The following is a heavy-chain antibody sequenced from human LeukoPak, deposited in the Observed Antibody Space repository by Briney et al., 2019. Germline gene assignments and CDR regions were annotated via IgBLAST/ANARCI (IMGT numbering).Heavy chain of an antibody. V-gene: IGHV1-69*13. CDR3: ARDSVGGYCTNGVCYFNWFDP. Sequence: SVKVSCKASGGTFSSYAISWVRQAPGQGLEWMGGIIPIFGTANYAQKFQGRVTITADESTSTAYMELSSLRSEDTAVYYCARDSVGGYCTNGVCYFNWFDPWGQGTLVTVSS. J-gene: IGHJ5*02. CDR1: GGTFSSYA. CDR2: IIPIFGTA. D-gene: IGHD2-8*01.